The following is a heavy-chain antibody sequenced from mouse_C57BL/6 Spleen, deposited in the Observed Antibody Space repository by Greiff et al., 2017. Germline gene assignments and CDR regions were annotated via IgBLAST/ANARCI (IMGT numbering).Heavy chain of an antibody. CDR3: TGEGGYDLAWFAY. D-gene: IGHD2-2*01. CDR1: GYTFTDYE. Sequence: VQLQQSGAELVRPGASVTLSCKASGYTFTDYEMHWVKQTPVHGLEWIGAIDPETGGTAYNQKFKGKAILTADKSSSTAYMVLRSLTSEDSAVXYCTGEGGYDLAWFAYWGQGTLVTVSA. CDR2: IDPETGGT. J-gene: IGHJ3*01. V-gene: IGHV1-15*01.